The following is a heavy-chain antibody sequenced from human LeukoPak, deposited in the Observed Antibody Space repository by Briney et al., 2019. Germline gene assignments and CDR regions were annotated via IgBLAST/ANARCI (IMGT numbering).Heavy chain of an antibody. CDR3: ARGYCSSTSCYVAGYFDY. CDR2: ISYDGSNK. Sequence: GGSLRLSCAASGFTFSSYAMHWVRQAPGKGLEWVAVISYDGSNKYYADSVKGRFTISRDNSKNTLYLQMNSLRAEDTAVYYCARGYCSSTSCYVAGYFDYWGQGTLVTVSS. J-gene: IGHJ4*02. CDR1: GFTFSSYA. D-gene: IGHD2-2*01. V-gene: IGHV3-30*01.